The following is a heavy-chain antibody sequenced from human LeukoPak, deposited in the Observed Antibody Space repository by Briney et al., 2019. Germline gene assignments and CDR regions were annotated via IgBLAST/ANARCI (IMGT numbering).Heavy chain of an antibody. CDR2: IYYSGST. CDR3: ASIRVSRHNWYFDL. J-gene: IGHJ2*01. CDR1: GGSISSYY. D-gene: IGHD3-10*01. V-gene: IGHV4-59*06. Sequence: SETLSLTCSVSGGSISSYYWNWIRQPPGKGLEWIGYIYYSGSTYYNPSLKSRVTISVDTSKNQFSLKLSSVTAADTAVYYCASIRVSRHNWYFDLWGRGTLVTVSS.